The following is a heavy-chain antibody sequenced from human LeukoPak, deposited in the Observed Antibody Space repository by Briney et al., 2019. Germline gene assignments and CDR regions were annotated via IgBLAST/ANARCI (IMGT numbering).Heavy chain of an antibody. V-gene: IGHV7-4-1*02. D-gene: IGHD3-9*01. CDR1: VYTFTSYA. Sequence: GASVKVSCKASVYTFTSYAMNWVRQAPGQGLEWMGWINPNTANPTYAQGFTGRFVFSLDTSVSTAYLQISSLKAEDTAVYYCARDRPDILTGYYPWGDAFDIWGQGTMVTVSS. CDR3: ARDRPDILTGYYPWGDAFDI. J-gene: IGHJ3*02. CDR2: INPNTANP.